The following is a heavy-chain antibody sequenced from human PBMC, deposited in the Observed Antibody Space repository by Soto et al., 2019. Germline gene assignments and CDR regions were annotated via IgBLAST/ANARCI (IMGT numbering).Heavy chain of an antibody. V-gene: IGHV4-4*02. D-gene: IGHD3-9*01. CDR2: IYHSGTT. CDR1: GGSISRTNW. CDR3: AKSITFDWLFFDY. J-gene: IGHJ4*02. Sequence: PSETLSLTCAVSGGSISRTNWWSWVRQPPGKGLEWIGEIYHSGTTNYNPSLKSRVTMSVDKSKNQFSLKLSSVTAADTAVYYCAKSITFDWLFFDYWGRGTLVT.